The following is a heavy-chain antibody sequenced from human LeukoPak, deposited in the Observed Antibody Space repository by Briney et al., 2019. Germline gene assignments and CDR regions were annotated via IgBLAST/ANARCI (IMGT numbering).Heavy chain of an antibody. CDR1: GYPFSSCA. J-gene: IGHJ4*02. CDR3: AKDRLRATYCSGGSCPFDY. D-gene: IGHD2-15*01. CDR2: LSDSGGST. V-gene: IGHV3-23*01. Sequence: GGPLRLPYAASGYPFSSCAMLWARDARGKGGVGVSALSDSGGSTYYADSVKGRFTISRDNSKNTLYLQMNSLRAEDTAVYYCAKDRLRATYCSGGSCPFDYWGQGTLVTVSS.